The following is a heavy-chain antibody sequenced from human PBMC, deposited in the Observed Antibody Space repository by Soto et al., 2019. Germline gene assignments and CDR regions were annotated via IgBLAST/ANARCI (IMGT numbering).Heavy chain of an antibody. V-gene: IGHV1-18*01. J-gene: IGHJ4*02. Sequence: KFQGRVTMTTDTSTSTAYMQLRSLRSDDTAVYYCARDRISDSSGYYDFFDYWGQGTLVTVSS. CDR3: ARDRISDSSGYYDFFDY. D-gene: IGHD3-22*01.